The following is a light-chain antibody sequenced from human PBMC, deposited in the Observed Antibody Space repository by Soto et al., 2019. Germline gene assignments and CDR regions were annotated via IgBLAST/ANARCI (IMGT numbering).Light chain of an antibody. CDR3: QRRGNWPGTWA. V-gene: IGKV3-11*01. J-gene: IGKJ1*01. CDR1: QSISID. CDR2: DAS. Sequence: EIVLTQSPATLSLSPGEGATLSCKASQSISIDLAWYQQKPGQVPRLLIYDASSRATGIPGRFTGSGSGTDFTLTISSLELEDFEVYYCQRRGNWPGTWAFGQGTKVEV.